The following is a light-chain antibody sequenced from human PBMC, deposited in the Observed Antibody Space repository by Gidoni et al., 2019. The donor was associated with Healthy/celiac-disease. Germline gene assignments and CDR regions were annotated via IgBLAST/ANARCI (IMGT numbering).Light chain of an antibody. CDR2: AAS. V-gene: IGKV1-39*01. Sequence: DIQITQSPSSLSASVGDRVTITCRASQSISSYLYWYQQKPGKAPKLLIYAASSLQSGVPSRFSGSGSGTDFTLTISSLQPEEFATYYCQQSYSTPPTFGGGTKVDIK. J-gene: IGKJ4*01. CDR3: QQSYSTPPT. CDR1: QSISSY.